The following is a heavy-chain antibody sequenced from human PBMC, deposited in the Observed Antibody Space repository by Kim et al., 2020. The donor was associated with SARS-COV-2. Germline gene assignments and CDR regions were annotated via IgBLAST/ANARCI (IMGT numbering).Heavy chain of an antibody. Sequence: RFTISRDNSKNTLYLQMNSLRAEDTAVYYCAKYLHPATPFSTTGTTPFDYWGQGTLVTVSS. D-gene: IGHD1-1*01. CDR3: AKYLHPATPFSTTGTTPFDY. J-gene: IGHJ4*02. V-gene: IGHV3-23*01.